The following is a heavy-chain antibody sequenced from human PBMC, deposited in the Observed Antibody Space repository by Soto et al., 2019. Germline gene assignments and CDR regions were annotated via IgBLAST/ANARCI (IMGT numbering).Heavy chain of an antibody. J-gene: IGHJ6*03. CDR1: GYTFTSYC. V-gene: IGHV1-18*01. CDR3: ARVITGTTTFYYYYYYYMDV. CDR2: ISAYNGNT. D-gene: IGHD1-7*01. Sequence: ASVKVSCKASGYTFTSYCISWVRQAPGQGLEWMGWISAYNGNTNYAQKLQGRVTMTTDTSTSTAYMELRSLRSDDTAVYYCARVITGTTTFYYYYYYYMDVWGKGTTVTVS.